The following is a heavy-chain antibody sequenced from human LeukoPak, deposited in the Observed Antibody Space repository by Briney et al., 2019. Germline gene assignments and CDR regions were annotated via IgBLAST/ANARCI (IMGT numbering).Heavy chain of an antibody. D-gene: IGHD4-11*01. J-gene: IGHJ4*02. Sequence: GGSLRLSCAASGFTFSSYSMNWVRQAPGKGLEWVSSISSSSSYIYYADSVKGRFTISRDNAKNSLYLQMNSLRAEDTAVYYCARDREIMTKLDYWGQGTLVTVSS. CDR3: ARDREIMTKLDY. CDR1: GFTFSSYS. V-gene: IGHV3-21*01. CDR2: ISSSSSYI.